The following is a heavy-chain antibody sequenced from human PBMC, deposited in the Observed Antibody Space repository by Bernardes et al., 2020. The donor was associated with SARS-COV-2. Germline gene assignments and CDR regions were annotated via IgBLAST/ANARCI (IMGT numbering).Heavy chain of an antibody. CDR3: VRVADIVVVPAARIPLWYFDL. J-gene: IGHJ2*01. Sequence: SQTLSLTCAISGDSVSSNSAGWNWIRQSPSRGLEWLGRTYYRSKWYNEYALSVKSRISINPDTSKNQFSLQLSSVTAADTAVYYCVRVADIVVVPAARIPLWYFDLWGRGTLVTVSS. D-gene: IGHD2-2*01. V-gene: IGHV6-1*01. CDR2: TYYRSKWYN. CDR1: GDSVSSNSAG.